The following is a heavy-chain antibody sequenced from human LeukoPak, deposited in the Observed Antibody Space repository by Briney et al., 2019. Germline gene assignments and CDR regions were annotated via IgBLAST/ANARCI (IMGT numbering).Heavy chain of an antibody. CDR3: VRGRDGSFPVC. CDR1: GFTLSDYY. D-gene: IGHD5-24*01. V-gene: IGHV3-11*06. Sequence: PGGSLRLSCVDSGFTLSDYYMSWVRQAPGKGLEWVSYIRRSSSYTNYADSVKGRFTISRDNAKNSLYLQMNSLRAEDTAVYYCVRGRDGSFPVCCGQGTLVTVSS. J-gene: IGHJ4*02. CDR2: IRRSSSYT.